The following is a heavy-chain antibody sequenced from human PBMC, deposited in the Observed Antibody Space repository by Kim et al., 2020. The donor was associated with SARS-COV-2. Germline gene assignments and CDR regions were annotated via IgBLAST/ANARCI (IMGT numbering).Heavy chain of an antibody. D-gene: IGHD3-10*01. J-gene: IGHJ6*02. CDR1: GGSFSGYY. Sequence: SETLSLTCAVYGGSFSGYYWSWIRQPPGKGLEWIGEINHSGSTNYNPSLKSRVTITVDTSKNQFSLKLSSVTAADTAVYYCARDPRWLYSYGSWSSPGGDYYYYGMDVWGQGTTVTVSS. CDR3: ARDPRWLYSYGSWSSPGGDYYYYGMDV. CDR2: INHSGST. V-gene: IGHV4-34*01.